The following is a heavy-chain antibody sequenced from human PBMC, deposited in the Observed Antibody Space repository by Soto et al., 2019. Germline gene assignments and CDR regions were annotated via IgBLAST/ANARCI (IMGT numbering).Heavy chain of an antibody. CDR3: ATRITVFGLLIPPFDP. D-gene: IGHD3-3*01. Sequence: PSETLSLTCAVSGYSISSGYYWGWLRQPPGKGLEWIGEINHTGGTHYNPSLKSRVTMSVDTSKNQFSLRLSSVTAADTAIYYCATRITVFGLLIPPFDPWGQGTQVTVSS. CDR2: INHTGGT. V-gene: IGHV4-38-2*01. CDR1: GYSISSGYY. J-gene: IGHJ5*02.